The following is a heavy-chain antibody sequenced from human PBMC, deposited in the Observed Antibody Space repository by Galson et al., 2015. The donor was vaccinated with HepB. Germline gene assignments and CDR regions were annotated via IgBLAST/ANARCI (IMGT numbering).Heavy chain of an antibody. CDR3: AREFTLLPITRVRGVRGVGFDY. J-gene: IGHJ4*02. Sequence: SLRLSCAASGFTFSSYSMIWVRQAPGKGLEWVSFISSSSSTMYYANSVKGRFTISRDNAKNTLYLQMNSLRAEDTAVYYCAREFTLLPITRVRGVRGVGFDYWGQGTLVTVSS. D-gene: IGHD3-10*01. V-gene: IGHV3-48*04. CDR2: ISSSSSTM. CDR1: GFTFSSYS.